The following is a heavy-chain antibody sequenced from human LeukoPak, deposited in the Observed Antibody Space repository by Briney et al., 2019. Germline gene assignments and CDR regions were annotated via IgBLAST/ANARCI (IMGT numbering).Heavy chain of an antibody. CDR1: GYTFTSYG. V-gene: IGHV1-18*01. D-gene: IGHD1-1*01. CDR2: ISAYNGNT. CDR3: ARERNTNNYYYGMDV. Sequence: ASVTVSCKASGYTFTSYGISWVRQAPGQGLEWMGWISAYNGNTNYAQKLQGRVTMTTDTSTTTAYMELRSLRSDDTAVYYCARERNTNNYYYGMDVWGQGTTVTVSS. J-gene: IGHJ6*02.